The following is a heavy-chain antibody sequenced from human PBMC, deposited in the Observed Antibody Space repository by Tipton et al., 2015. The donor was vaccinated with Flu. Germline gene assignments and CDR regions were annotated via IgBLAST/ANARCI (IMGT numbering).Heavy chain of an antibody. Sequence: TLSLTCTVSGGSISSYYWSWIRQPPGKGLEWIGYIYYSGSTNYNPSLKSRVTISVDTSKNQFSLKLSSVTAADTAVYYCARAALRGMRAFDIWGQGTMVTVSS. CDR3: ARAALRGMRAFDI. CDR2: IYYSGST. D-gene: IGHD2-8*01. CDR1: GGSISSYY. V-gene: IGHV4-59*01. J-gene: IGHJ3*02.